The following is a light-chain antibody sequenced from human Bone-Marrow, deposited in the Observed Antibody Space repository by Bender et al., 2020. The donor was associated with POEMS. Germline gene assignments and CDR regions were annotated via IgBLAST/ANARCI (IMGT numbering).Light chain of an antibody. Sequence: QPALTQPPSASGSPGQSVTISCTGTSSDIGAYHNVSWYQHHPGKAPKLLIYEVNKRPSGVSNRFSASKSGNSASLTISGLLAEDEADYYCSSYAGSNTLVFGGGTKLTVL. J-gene: IGLJ2*01. CDR3: SSYAGSNTLV. CDR1: SSDIGAYHN. CDR2: EVN. V-gene: IGLV2-8*01.